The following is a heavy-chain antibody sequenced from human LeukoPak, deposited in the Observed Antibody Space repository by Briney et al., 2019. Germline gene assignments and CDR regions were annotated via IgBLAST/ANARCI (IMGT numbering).Heavy chain of an antibody. CDR1: GFTFGDYA. Sequence: GRSLRLSCTASGFTFGDYAMSWVRQAPGKGLVWGGFIRSKAYDGTTEYAASVKGRFTISRDDSKRIAYLQMNSLKTEDTAVYYCTRDLSPIHYYDSSGVAFDIWAKGQWSPSLQ. J-gene: IGHJ3*02. CDR2: IRSKAYDGTT. V-gene: IGHV3-49*04. CDR3: TRDLSPIHYYDSSGVAFDI. D-gene: IGHD3-22*01.